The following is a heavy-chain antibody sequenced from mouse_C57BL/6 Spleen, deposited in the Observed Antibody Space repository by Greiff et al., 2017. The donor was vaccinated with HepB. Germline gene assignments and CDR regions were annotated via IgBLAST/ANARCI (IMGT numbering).Heavy chain of an antibody. J-gene: IGHJ3*01. CDR3: TRSPAQAKWFAY. V-gene: IGHV1-5*01. D-gene: IGHD3-2*02. CDR1: GYTFTSYW. Sequence: EVHLVESGTVLARPGASVKMSCKTSGYTFTSYWMHWVKQRPGQGLEWIGAIYPGNSDTSYNQKFKGKAKLTAVTSASTAYMELRSLTNEDSAVYYCTRSPAQAKWFAYWGQGTLVTVSA. CDR2: IYPGNSDT.